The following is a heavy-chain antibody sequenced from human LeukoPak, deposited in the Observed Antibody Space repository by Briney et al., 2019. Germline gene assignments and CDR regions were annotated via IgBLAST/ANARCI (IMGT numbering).Heavy chain of an antibody. D-gene: IGHD3-10*01. CDR2: ISNSSSYI. J-gene: IGHJ3*02. CDR3: ARDDPIGVFDI. Sequence: TGGSLRLSCATSGFTFSSYSMNWVRQAPGKGLEWVSAISNSSSYIYYADSLKGRFTISRDNAKKSLYLQMNSLRAEDTGVYSCARDDPIGVFDIWGQGTMVTVSS. V-gene: IGHV3-21*01. CDR1: GFTFSSYS.